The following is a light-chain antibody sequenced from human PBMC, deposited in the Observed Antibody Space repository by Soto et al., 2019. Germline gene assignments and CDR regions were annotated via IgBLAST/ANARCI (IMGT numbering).Light chain of an antibody. CDR1: QSVLYSSNNKNY. CDR3: QQYGSSGT. J-gene: IGKJ1*01. CDR2: GAS. V-gene: IGKV4-1*01. Sequence: DSVMTQSPDSLAVSLGERATINCKSSQSVLYSSNNKNYLAWYQQKPGQAPRLLIYGASNRATGIPDRFSGSGSGTDFTLTISRLEPEDFAVYYCQQYGSSGTFGQGTKVDIK.